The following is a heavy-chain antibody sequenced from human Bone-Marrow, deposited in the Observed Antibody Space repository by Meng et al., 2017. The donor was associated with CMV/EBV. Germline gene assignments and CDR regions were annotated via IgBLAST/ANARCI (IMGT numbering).Heavy chain of an antibody. Sequence: QIPLKCSGPDLLKPPQTLTLTCTFSGFSLNSNGMGVGWIRQPPGKALEWLALIYWDGDKRYSPSLKSRLTITKDTSNNQVVLTMTNMGPVDTATYFCAHRPTEGLFDYWGQGTLVTVSS. CDR1: GFSLNSNGMG. V-gene: IGHV2-5*02. J-gene: IGHJ4*02. CDR2: IYWDGDK. CDR3: AHRPTEGLFDY.